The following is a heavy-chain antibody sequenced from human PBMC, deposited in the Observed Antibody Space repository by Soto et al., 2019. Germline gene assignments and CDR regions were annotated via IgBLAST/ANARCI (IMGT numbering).Heavy chain of an antibody. Sequence: EVQLGESGGGLVQPGGSLRLSCAASGFTFSDHYMDWVRQAPGKGLEWVGRSKNKADSYTTEYAASVKGRFTISRDGSKNSLFLQMNSLKTEDTAVYYCTVWGSGNDFGAAWGQGILVTVSS. D-gene: IGHD3-10*01. CDR3: TVWGSGNDFGAA. J-gene: IGHJ4*02. V-gene: IGHV3-72*01. CDR1: GFTFSDHY. CDR2: SKNKADSYTT.